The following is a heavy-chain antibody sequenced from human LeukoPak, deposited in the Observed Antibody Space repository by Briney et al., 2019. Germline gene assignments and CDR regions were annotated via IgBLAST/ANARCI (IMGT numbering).Heavy chain of an antibody. V-gene: IGHV6-1*01. J-gene: IGHJ3*02. D-gene: IGHD1-7*01. CDR1: WHNISSNSAA. CDR3: ARGTTAFDI. Sequence: SQTLSLESPIPWHNISSNSAAWNWIRQSPSRGLEWLGRTYYRSKWNNDYAVSVKSLIIINPDTSKNPFSLQLNSVTPEDTAVYYCARGTTAFDIWGQGTMVTVSS. CDR2: TYYRSKWNN.